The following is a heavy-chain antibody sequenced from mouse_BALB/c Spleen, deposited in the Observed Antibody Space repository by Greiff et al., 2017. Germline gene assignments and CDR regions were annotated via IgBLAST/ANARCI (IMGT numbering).Heavy chain of an antibody. V-gene: IGHV2-2*02. J-gene: IGHJ2*01. CDR1: GFSLTSYG. CDR2: IWSGGST. CDR3: ARKGDYDHYFDY. D-gene: IGHD2-4*01. Sequence: VKVVESGPGLVAPSQSLSITCTVSGFSLTSYGVHWVRQPPGKGLEWLGVIWSGGSTDYNAAFISRLSISKDNSKSQVFFKMNSLQANDTAIYYCARKGDYDHYFDYWGQGTTLTVSS.